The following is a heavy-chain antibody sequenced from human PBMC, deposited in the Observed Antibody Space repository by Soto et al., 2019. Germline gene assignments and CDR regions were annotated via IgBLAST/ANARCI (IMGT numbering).Heavy chain of an antibody. V-gene: IGHV1-3*01. CDR2: ISGGNGNT. D-gene: IGHD6-19*01. J-gene: IGHJ4*02. CDR3: ARDGVAAGNINFDY. Sequence: ASVKVSCKASGYTFTNSAMHWVRQAPGQRLEWMGWISGGNGNTKYSPKLQDRVTITRDTSASTAYMELSSLGSEDTALYYCARDGVAAGNINFDYWGQGTLVTVSS. CDR1: GYTFTNSA.